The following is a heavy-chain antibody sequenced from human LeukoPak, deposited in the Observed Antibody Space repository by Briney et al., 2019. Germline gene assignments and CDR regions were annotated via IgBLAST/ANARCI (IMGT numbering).Heavy chain of an antibody. J-gene: IGHJ4*02. CDR3: ARDFRFLEDY. Sequence: GGSLRLSCAASGFTFTNYWMSWVRQAPGKGLELVANIKQDRSEKYYVDSVKGRFTTSRDNAKNSLYLQMNSLRAEDTAVYYCARDFRFLEDYWGQGTLVTVSS. CDR1: GFTFTNYW. V-gene: IGHV3-7*01. D-gene: IGHD3-3*01. CDR2: IKQDRSEK.